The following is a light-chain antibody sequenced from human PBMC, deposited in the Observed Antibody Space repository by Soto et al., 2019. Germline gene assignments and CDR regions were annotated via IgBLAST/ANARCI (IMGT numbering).Light chain of an antibody. CDR1: QYIGTW. CDR3: QQYNST. J-gene: IGKJ1*01. Sequence: DIHMTQSRSTLSASVGDRVTITCRASQYIGTWLAWYQQRPGKSPKLLIYKASNLETGVPSRFSGSGSGTEFTLTISGLQADDSATYYCQQYNSTFGQGTKVDIK. CDR2: KAS. V-gene: IGKV1-5*03.